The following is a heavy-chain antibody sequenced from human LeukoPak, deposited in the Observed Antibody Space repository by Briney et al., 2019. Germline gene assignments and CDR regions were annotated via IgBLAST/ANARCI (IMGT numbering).Heavy chain of an antibody. CDR1: GFTFSTYA. V-gene: IGHV3-64*01. Sequence: GGSLRLSCAASGFTFSTYAMHWVRQTPGKGLEYVSAISTNGGGTYYANSVKGRFTISRDNSKNTLYLQMGSLRAEDMAVYYCARYCSGVSSYSGYDYWGQGTLVTVSS. CDR3: ARYCSGVSSYSGYDY. J-gene: IGHJ4*02. D-gene: IGHD2-15*01. CDR2: ISTNGGGT.